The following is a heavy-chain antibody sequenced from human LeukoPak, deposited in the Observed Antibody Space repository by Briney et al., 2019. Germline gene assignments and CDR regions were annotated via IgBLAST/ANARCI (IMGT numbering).Heavy chain of an antibody. V-gene: IGHV4-39*01. D-gene: IGHD2-2*01. Sequence: PSETLSLTCTVSGGSISSSSYYWGWIRQPPGKGLEWIGSIYYSGSTYYNPSLKSRVTISVDTSKNQFSLKLSSVTAADTAVYYCARQKDIVVVPALNWFDPWGQGTLDTVSS. CDR2: IYYSGST. CDR1: GGSISSSSYY. CDR3: ARQKDIVVVPALNWFDP. J-gene: IGHJ5*02.